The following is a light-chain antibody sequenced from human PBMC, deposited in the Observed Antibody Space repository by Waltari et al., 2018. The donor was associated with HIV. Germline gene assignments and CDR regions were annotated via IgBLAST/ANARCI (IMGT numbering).Light chain of an antibody. Sequence: QPGLSQPPSVSKGLRQTATLPCTGNSNTVRYHGAAWLQQHQGHPPKLLSYRNNNRPSGISERLSASRSGNTASLTITGLQPEDEADYYCSAWDSSLSAWVFGGGTKLTVL. J-gene: IGLJ3*02. CDR1: SNTVRYHG. CDR2: RNN. V-gene: IGLV10-54*01. CDR3: SAWDSSLSAWV.